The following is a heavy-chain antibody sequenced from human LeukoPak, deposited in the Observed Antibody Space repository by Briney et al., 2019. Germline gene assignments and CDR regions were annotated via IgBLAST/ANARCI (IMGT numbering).Heavy chain of an antibody. CDR3: AKRAWEMAQVFDY. Sequence: GGSLRLSCAGSEFTFSSYSMHWVRQAPGKGLEWVSSISGSSDDIYYADSVKGRFTISRDNSKNSLYLQMNRLRAEDTALYYCAKRAWEMAQVFDYWGQGTLVTVSS. D-gene: IGHD5-24*01. CDR2: ISGSSDDI. V-gene: IGHV3-21*01. CDR1: EFTFSSYS. J-gene: IGHJ4*02.